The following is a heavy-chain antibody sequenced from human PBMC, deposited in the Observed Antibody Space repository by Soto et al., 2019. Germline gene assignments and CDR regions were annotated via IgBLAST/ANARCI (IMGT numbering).Heavy chain of an antibody. CDR3: ARHRMGATAMEDYYYYYGMDV. CDR1: GGSISSSSYY. J-gene: IGHJ6*02. Sequence: SETLSLTCTVSGGSISSSSYYWGWIRQPPGKGLEWIGSIYYSGSTYYNPSLKSRVTISVDTSKNQFSLKLSSVTAADTAVYYCARHRMGATAMEDYYYYYGMDVWGQGTTVTVSS. CDR2: IYYSGST. V-gene: IGHV4-39*01. D-gene: IGHD5-18*01.